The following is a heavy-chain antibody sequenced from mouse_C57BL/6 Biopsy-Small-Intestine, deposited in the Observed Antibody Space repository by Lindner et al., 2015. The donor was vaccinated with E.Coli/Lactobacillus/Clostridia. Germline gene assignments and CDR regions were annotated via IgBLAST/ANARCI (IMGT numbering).Heavy chain of an antibody. CDR2: LRSKSNNYAT. CDR1: GFSFNTYA. Sequence: VQLQESGGGLVQPKGSLKLSCAASGFSFNTYAMNWVRQAPGKGLEWVACLRSKSNNYATYYADSVKDRFTISRDDSESMLYLQVNNLKTEDTAMYYCVRSYTMDYWGQGTSVTVSS. V-gene: IGHV10-1*01. J-gene: IGHJ4*01. CDR3: VRSYTMDY.